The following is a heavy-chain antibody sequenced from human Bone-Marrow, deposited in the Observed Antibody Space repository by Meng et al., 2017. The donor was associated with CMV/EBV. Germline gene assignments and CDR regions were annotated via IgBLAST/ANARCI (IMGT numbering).Heavy chain of an antibody. CDR2: VSAYNGNT. J-gene: IGHJ4*02. Sequence: ASVKVSCKASGYTFSSYEINWVRQAPGQGLEWMGWVSAYNGNTNYAQQFQGRVTMNTYTSTSTGYMELRSLRSDDATVYYCARGIGSSSWFDYWGQGNLVNIAS. CDR3: ARGIGSSSWFDY. V-gene: IGHV1-18*01. D-gene: IGHD6-6*01. CDR1: GYTFSSYE.